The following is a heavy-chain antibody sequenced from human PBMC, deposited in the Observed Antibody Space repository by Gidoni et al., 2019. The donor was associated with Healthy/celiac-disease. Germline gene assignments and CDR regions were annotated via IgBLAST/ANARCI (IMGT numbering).Heavy chain of an antibody. V-gene: IGHV3-30*18. CDR3: AKGIAVAGTNPNYYYYYYMDV. Sequence: QVQLVESGGGVVPPGRSLRLSCAASGFTFSSYGMHWVRQAPGKGLEWVAVISYDGSNKYYADSVKGRFTISRDNSKNTLYLQMNSLRAEDTAVYYCAKGIAVAGTNPNYYYYYYMDVWGKGTTVTVSS. J-gene: IGHJ6*03. CDR2: ISYDGSNK. CDR1: GFTFSSYG. D-gene: IGHD6-19*01.